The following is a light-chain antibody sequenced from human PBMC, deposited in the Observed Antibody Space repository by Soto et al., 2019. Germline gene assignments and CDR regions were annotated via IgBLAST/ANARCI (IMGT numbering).Light chain of an antibody. CDR3: SSYRTGNTYV. CDR2: EVS. Sequence: QSVLTQPPSASGSPGQSVTISCTGASSDVGDYNYVSWYQQHPDKAPKLLLYEVSNRPSGVSNRFSGSKSGITASLTISGLHAEDEADYYCSSYRTGNTYVFGSGTKVTVL. J-gene: IGLJ1*01. CDR1: SSDVGDYNY. V-gene: IGLV2-14*01.